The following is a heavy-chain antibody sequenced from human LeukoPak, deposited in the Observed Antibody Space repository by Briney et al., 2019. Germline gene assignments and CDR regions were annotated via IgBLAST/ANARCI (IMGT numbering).Heavy chain of an antibody. Sequence: GRSPRLSRAASGFSFSTFGMHWARRAPGKGLEWVAVIWNDGSKKFYAESVKGRFTISRDNSQNTLYLQMNRLRAEDTAVYYCGRDSLGGDYWGQGTLVTVSS. CDR2: IWNDGSKK. J-gene: IGHJ4*02. V-gene: IGHV3-33*08. CDR1: GFSFSTFG. D-gene: IGHD3-16*01. CDR3: GRDSLGGDY.